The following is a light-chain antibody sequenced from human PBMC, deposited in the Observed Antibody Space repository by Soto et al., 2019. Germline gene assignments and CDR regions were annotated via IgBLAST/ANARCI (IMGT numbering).Light chain of an antibody. CDR2: QAS. V-gene: IGKV1-5*03. CDR3: QHYNNYPYT. J-gene: IGKJ2*01. Sequence: DIQMTQSPSTLSASVGDRVTITCRASQSISSWLAWYQQKPGKAPKLLIYQASSLQSGVPPRFSGSGSGTDFTLTISSLQPDDFATYYCQHYNNYPYTFGQGTKLEIK. CDR1: QSISSW.